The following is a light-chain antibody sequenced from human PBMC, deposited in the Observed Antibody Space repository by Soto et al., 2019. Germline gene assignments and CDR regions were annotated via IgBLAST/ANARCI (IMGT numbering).Light chain of an antibody. Sequence: QAVVTRPPSASGTPGQRVTISCSGSSSSIGSNSVNWYQQLPRTAPKVLIYTNNQRPSGVPDRFSGSKSGTSASLAISGLQSEDEADYYCAAWDGSLNVYVFGTGTKLTVL. CDR3: AAWDGSLNVYV. V-gene: IGLV1-44*01. CDR1: SSSIGSNS. CDR2: TNN. J-gene: IGLJ1*01.